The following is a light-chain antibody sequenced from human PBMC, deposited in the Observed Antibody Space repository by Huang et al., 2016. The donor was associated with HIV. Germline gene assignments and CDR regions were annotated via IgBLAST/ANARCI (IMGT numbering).Light chain of an antibody. V-gene: IGKV3-15*01. Sequence: EIVMTQSPATLSVAPGDRVTLSCRANRNLHSDLAWYQQKPGQAPRLRLYGASTRATGVPAGFSGSGSGTEFTLTISSLQSEDFAIYYCQQYKEWPLTFGGGTKVEIK. CDR2: GAS. CDR1: RNLHSD. J-gene: IGKJ4*01. CDR3: QQYKEWPLT.